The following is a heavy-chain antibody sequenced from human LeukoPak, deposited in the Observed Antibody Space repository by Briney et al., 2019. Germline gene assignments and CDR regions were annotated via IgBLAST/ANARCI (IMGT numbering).Heavy chain of an antibody. V-gene: IGHV3-7*01. CDR1: GFTFNNYW. D-gene: IGHD3-10*01. J-gene: IGHJ4*02. CDR2: IKQDGSEE. CDR3: ARERGSKCFDY. Sequence: GGSLRLSCEASGFTFNNYWMSWVRQAPGKGLEWVANIKQDGSEEYYVDSVKGRFTISRDNAKNSLYLQMNSLRAEDTAVYYCARERGSKCFDYWGQGTLVTVSS.